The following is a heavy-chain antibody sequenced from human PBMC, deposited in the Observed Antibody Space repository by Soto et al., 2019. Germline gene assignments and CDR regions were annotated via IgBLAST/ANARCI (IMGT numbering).Heavy chain of an antibody. V-gene: IGHV2-70*01. CDR1: GFSLSTSGMC. J-gene: IGHJ4*02. CDR2: IDWDDDK. Sequence: SGPTLVNPTQTLTLTCTFSGFSLSTSGMCVSWIRQPPGKALEWLAPIDWDDDKYYSTSLKTRLTISKDTSKNQVVLTMTNMDPVDTATYYCARIRYSSSSRPFDYWGQGTLVTVSS. CDR3: ARIRYSSSSRPFDY. D-gene: IGHD6-6*01.